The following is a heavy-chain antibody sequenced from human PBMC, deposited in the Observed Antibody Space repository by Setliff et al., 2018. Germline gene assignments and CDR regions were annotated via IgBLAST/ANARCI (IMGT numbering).Heavy chain of an antibody. V-gene: IGHV1-69*05. CDR2: IIPIFGTT. CDR3: AREREDIVTTTSYYYYLDV. Sequence: SVKVSCKASGGTFSNYDISWVRQAPGQGLEWMGGIIPIFGTTNYAQRFQGRVTITTDESTSTAYMELSSLRSEDTAVYYCAREREDIVTTTSYYYYLDVWGKGTTVTVSS. D-gene: IGHD5-12*01. CDR1: GGTFSNYD. J-gene: IGHJ6*03.